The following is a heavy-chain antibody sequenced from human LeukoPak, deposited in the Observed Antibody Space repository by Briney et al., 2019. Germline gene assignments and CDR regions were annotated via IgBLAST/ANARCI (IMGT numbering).Heavy chain of an antibody. V-gene: IGHV4-61*02. CDR3: ARGGEWWELPHFEYYYYYMDV. Sequence: PSETLSLTCTVSGASISSGSYYWNWIRQPAGKGLEWIGRIFASGSTNYNPSPKSRVTISVDTSKNQFSLKLSSVTAADTAVYYCARGGEWWELPHFEYYYYYMDVWGKGTTVTVSS. D-gene: IGHD1-26*01. CDR1: GASISSGSYY. CDR2: IFASGST. J-gene: IGHJ6*03.